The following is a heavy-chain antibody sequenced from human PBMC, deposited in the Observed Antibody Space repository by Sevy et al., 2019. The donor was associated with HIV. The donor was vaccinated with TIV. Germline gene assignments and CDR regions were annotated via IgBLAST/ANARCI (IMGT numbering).Heavy chain of an antibody. Sequence: KQSQTLSLTCAISGDSVSSNSAAWNWIRQSPSRGLEWLGRTYYRSKWYNDYAVSVKSRITINPDTSKNQFSLQLNAVTPEDTALYYCARGEVATATYYYYGMDVWGQGTTVTVSS. J-gene: IGHJ6*02. CDR2: TYYRSKWYN. V-gene: IGHV6-1*01. CDR3: ARGEVATATYYYYGMDV. CDR1: GDSVSSNSAA. D-gene: IGHD5-18*01.